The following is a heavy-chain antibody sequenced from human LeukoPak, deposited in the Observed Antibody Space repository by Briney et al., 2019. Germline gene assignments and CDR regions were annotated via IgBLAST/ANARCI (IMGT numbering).Heavy chain of an antibody. J-gene: IGHJ4*02. Sequence: GGSLRLSCAASGFTFSSYWMSWVRQAPGKGLEGVANIKQDGSEKYYVDSVKGRFTISRDNAKNSLYLQMNSLRAEDTAVYYCARLSGLLWFGEARARSYYFDCWGQGTLVTVSS. D-gene: IGHD3-10*01. CDR2: IKQDGSEK. CDR1: GFTFSSYW. V-gene: IGHV3-7*01. CDR3: ARLSGLLWFGEARARSYYFDC.